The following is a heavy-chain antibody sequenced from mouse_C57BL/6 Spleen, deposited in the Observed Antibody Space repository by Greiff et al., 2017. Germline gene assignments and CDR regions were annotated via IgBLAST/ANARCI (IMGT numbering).Heavy chain of an antibody. CDR3: ARRDVLRSRYFDV. V-gene: IGHV1-81*01. D-gene: IGHD1-1*01. J-gene: IGHJ1*03. CDR2: IYPRSGNT. CDR1: GYTFTSYG. Sequence: QVQLQQSGAELARPGASVKLSCKASGYTFTSYGISWVKQRTGQGLEWIGEIYPRSGNTYYNEKFKGKATLTADKSSSTAYMELRRLTSEDSAVYFCARRDVLRSRYFDVWGTGTTVTVSS.